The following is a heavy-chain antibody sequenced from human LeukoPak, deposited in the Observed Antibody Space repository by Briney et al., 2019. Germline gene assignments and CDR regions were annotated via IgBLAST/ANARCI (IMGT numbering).Heavy chain of an antibody. V-gene: IGHV3-30*02. J-gene: IGHJ5*02. Sequence: GGSLRLSCAASGFTFNTYGMHWVRQAPGKGLEWVAFIRYDGSNKYYADSVKGRFTISRDNAKNSLYLQMNSLRAEDTAVYYCARDLEGPYDFWSGPFDPWGQGTLVTVSS. D-gene: IGHD3-3*01. CDR1: GFTFNTYG. CDR3: ARDLEGPYDFWSGPFDP. CDR2: IRYDGSNK.